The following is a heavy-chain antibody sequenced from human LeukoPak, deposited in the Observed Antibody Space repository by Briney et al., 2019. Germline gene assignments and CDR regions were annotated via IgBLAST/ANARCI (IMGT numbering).Heavy chain of an antibody. D-gene: IGHD1-20*01. CDR1: GFTFSSYG. CDR3: ARADNWNYVDY. V-gene: IGHV3-64*01. Sequence: PGGSLRLSCAASGFTFSSYGMSWVRQAPGKGLEWVSAISSNGGSTYYANSVKGRFTISRDNSKNTLYLQMGSLRAEDMAVYYCARADNWNYVDYWGQGTLVTVSS. J-gene: IGHJ4*02. CDR2: ISSNGGST.